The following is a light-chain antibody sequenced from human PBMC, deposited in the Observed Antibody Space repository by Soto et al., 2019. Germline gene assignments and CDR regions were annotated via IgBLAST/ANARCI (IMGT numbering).Light chain of an antibody. V-gene: IGLV2-11*01. CDR3: CSYAGSYNWV. Sequence: QSVLTQPRSVSGSPGQSVTISCTGTSSDVGGYNYVSWYQQHPGKAPKLMIYDVSKRPSGVPDRFSGSKSGNTASLTISGLQAEEEADYYCCSYAGSYNWVFGGGTKLTVL. J-gene: IGLJ3*02. CDR2: DVS. CDR1: SSDVGGYNY.